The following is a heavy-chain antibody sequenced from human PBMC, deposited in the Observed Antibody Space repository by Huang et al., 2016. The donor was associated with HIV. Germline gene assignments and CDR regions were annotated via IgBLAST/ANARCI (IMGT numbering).Heavy chain of an antibody. CDR3: TGALASDTGMDV. CDR2: SRNKVRSYTT. V-gene: IGHV3-72*01. J-gene: IGHJ6*02. D-gene: IGHD6-19*01. CDR1: GFTFSDHY. Sequence: EVQLVESGGGLVQPGGSLRLSCAASGFTFSDHYMDWGRQAPGKGLEWVGRSRNKVRSYTTEYAASVKGRFTISRDDSETSLYLQMNSLRTEDSAVYYCTGALASDTGMDVWGQGTTVTVSS.